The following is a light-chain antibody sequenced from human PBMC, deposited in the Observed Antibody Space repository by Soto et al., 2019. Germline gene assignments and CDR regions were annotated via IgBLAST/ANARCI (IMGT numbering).Light chain of an antibody. Sequence: DIVMTQSPDSLAVSLGERATINCKSNQSALYSSNNKNYLAWYQQKPGQPPKLLIYWASTRESGVPDRFSGSGSGTDFTLTISSLQAEDVAVYYCQQYYSTPPEALTFGGGTKVEIK. CDR1: QSALYSSNNKNY. V-gene: IGKV4-1*01. CDR2: WAS. CDR3: QQYYSTPPEALT. J-gene: IGKJ4*01.